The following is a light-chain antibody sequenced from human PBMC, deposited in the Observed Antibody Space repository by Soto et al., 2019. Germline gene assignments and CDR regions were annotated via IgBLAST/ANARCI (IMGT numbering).Light chain of an antibody. V-gene: IGKV1-39*01. CDR1: QSISSY. Sequence: DIQMTQSPSSLSAPVGDRVTITCRASQSISSYLNWYQHKPGRAPKLLIYAASSLLSGVPSRFSGSGSGTDFTLTISTLQPEDFATYYCQQSYSTLFTFGPGTKVDIK. CDR2: AAS. J-gene: IGKJ3*01. CDR3: QQSYSTLFT.